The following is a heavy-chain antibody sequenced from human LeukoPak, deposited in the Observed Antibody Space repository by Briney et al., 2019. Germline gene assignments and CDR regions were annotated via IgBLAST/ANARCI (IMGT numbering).Heavy chain of an antibody. CDR1: GFTFSSYI. D-gene: IGHD3-22*01. Sequence: GGSLRLSCAASGFTFSSYIMNWVRQAPGKGLEWVSSISGSSRTIYYADSVKGRFTISRDNAKNSLYLQMNSLRAEDTALYYCARGNYYDGSGYRGDVDNWGQGTLVTVSS. CDR2: ISGSSRTI. J-gene: IGHJ4*02. V-gene: IGHV3-48*04. CDR3: ARGNYYDGSGYRGDVDN.